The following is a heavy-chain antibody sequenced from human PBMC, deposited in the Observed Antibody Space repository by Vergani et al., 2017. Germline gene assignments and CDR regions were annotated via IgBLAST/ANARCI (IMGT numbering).Heavy chain of an antibody. CDR1: GGPISSGGYY. D-gene: IGHD6-19*01. CDR3: AGVHSGGWYGDVWFDP. V-gene: IGHV4-31*03. Sequence: QVQLQESGPGLVKPSQTLSLTCTVSGGPISSGGYYWSWIRQHPGKGLEWIGYIYYSGSTYYNPSLKSRVTISVDTSKNQFSRKLSSVAAADTAVYYCAGVHSGGWYGDVWFDPWGQGTPVTVSS. J-gene: IGHJ5*02. CDR2: IYYSGST.